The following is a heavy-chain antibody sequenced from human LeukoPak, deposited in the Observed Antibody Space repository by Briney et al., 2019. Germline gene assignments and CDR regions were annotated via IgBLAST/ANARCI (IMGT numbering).Heavy chain of an antibody. CDR3: AKGQSSKLRDLFDY. Sequence: PGGSLRLSCAGSGFTFSNSWMGWVRQAPGKGLEWVANVQHIGGETYYVDSVKGRFTISRDNAKNSLYLQMNSLRAEDTAVYYCAKGQSSKLRDLFDYWGQGTLVTVSS. V-gene: IGHV3-7*03. CDR1: GFTFSNSW. CDR2: VQHIGGET. D-gene: IGHD3-10*01. J-gene: IGHJ4*02.